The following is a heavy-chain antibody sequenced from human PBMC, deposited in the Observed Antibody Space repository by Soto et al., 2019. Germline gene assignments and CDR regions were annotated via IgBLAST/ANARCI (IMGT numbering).Heavy chain of an antibody. J-gene: IGHJ3*01. CDR3: ARDLLGGYSYGPTYAFDF. V-gene: IGHV1-2*04. CDR1: GYTFTGYY. Sequence: GASVKVSCKASGYTFTGYYMHWVRQAPGQGLEWMGWINPNSGGTNYAQKFQGWVTMTRDTSISTAYMELSRLRSDDTAVYYCARDLLGGYSYGPTYAFDFWGQGTMVTVSS. D-gene: IGHD5-18*01. CDR2: INPNSGGT.